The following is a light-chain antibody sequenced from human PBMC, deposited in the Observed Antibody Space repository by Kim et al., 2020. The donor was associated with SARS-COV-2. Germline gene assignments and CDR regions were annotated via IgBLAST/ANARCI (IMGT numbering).Light chain of an antibody. Sequence: LSPGERAPLSCRASQSVSSSYLAWYQQKPGQAPRLLIYGASSRATGIPDSFSGSGSGTDFTLTISRLEPEDFAVYYCQQYGSSPRTFGGGTKVEIK. CDR3: QQYGSSPRT. CDR1: QSVSSSY. CDR2: GAS. V-gene: IGKV3-20*01. J-gene: IGKJ4*01.